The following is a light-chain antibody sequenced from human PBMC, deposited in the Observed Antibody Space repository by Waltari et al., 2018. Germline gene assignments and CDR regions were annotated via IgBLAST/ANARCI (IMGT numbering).Light chain of an antibody. J-gene: IGLJ1*01. CDR3: SSYGGGDDYV. CDR2: EVN. V-gene: IGLV2-8*01. Sequence: QSALTQPPSASGSPGQSVTISCTGTTRDFGGSNPVFWYQQHPGKVPKLVLYEVNKRPAWVPDRFSGSKSDKTAFLTVSGLQAEDEADYYCSSYGGGDDYVFGAGTKVTVL. CDR1: TRDFGGSNP.